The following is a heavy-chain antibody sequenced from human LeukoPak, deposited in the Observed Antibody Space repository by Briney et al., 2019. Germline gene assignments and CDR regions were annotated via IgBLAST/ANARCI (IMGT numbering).Heavy chain of an antibody. CDR3: ARAIRVWDAFDI. CDR1: GFTFSSYA. CDR2: ISYDGSNK. J-gene: IGHJ3*02. Sequence: PGGSLRLSCAASGFTFSSYAMHWVRQAPGKGLEWVAVISYDGSNKYYADFVKGRFTISRDNSKNTLYLHMNSLRAEDTAVYYCARAIRVWDAFDIWGQGTMVTVSS. V-gene: IGHV3-30-3*01.